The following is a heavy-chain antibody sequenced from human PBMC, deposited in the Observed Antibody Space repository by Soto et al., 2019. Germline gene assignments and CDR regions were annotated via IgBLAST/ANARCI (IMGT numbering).Heavy chain of an antibody. Sequence: QVQLQESGPGLVKPSQTLSLTCTVSGGSISSGGTGSYWTWIRQLPGKGLEWIGYIYYTGNTYYNPSLKSRRTISIDTSENKFSLKLTSVTAADTAVYFCASGHDAYKVRYWGQGTLVTVSS. V-gene: IGHV4-31*03. CDR2: IYYTGNT. CDR1: GGSISSGGTGSY. CDR3: ASGHDAYKVRY. J-gene: IGHJ4*02. D-gene: IGHD1-1*01.